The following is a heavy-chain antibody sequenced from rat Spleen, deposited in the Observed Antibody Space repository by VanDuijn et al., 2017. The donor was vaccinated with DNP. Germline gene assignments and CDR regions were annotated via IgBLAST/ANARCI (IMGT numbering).Heavy chain of an antibody. Sequence: EVQLVESGGGLAQPGRSLKLSCTAPGFTFNGYAMAWVRQAPKKVLEWVASVTYDGNTYYRDSVKGRLTISRDNAKRNLYLQMDSLRSEETATYYCARHGRRVFDYWGQGVLVTVSS. J-gene: IGHJ2*01. CDR3: ARHGRRVFDY. V-gene: IGHV5-17*01. CDR2: VTYDGNT. D-gene: IGHD1-11*01. CDR1: GFTFNGYA.